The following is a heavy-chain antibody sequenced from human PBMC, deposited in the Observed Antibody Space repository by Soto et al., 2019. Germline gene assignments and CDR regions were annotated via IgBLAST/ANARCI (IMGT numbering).Heavy chain of an antibody. CDR3: ARGYEPLGDP. CDR1: GDTFSTYA. D-gene: IGHD1-26*01. CDR2: IIPLFGTA. V-gene: IGHV1-69*12. J-gene: IGHJ5*02. Sequence: QVQLVQSGPEIKKPGSSVKVSCKASGDTFSTYAITWVRQAPGQGLEWMGGIIPLFGTAHYAQKFKGRLTITADESTSTAYMELSKLRSEDTAVYYCARGYEPLGDPWGQGTLVTVSS.